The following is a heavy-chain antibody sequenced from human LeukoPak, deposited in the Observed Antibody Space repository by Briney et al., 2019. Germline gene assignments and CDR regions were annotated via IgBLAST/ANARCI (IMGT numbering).Heavy chain of an antibody. Sequence: SETLSLTCTVSGGSISNGGYYWIWIRQHPGKGLEWIGYIYDSGTIYYSPALQSRVTISVDTSDNKFSLKLRSLTAADTAVYYCARGGDRRGFDYWGQGTLVTVSS. D-gene: IGHD1-14*01. V-gene: IGHV4-31*03. CDR1: GGSISNGGYY. CDR3: ARGGDRRGFDY. CDR2: IYDSGTI. J-gene: IGHJ4*02.